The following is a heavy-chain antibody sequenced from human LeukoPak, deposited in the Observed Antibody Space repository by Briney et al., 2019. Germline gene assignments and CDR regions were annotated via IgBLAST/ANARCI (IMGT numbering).Heavy chain of an antibody. J-gene: IGHJ4*02. CDR1: GYSISSGYY. CDR3: ARTSLNDFWSGYYEVFDY. CDR2: IYHSGST. V-gene: IGHV4-38-2*02. D-gene: IGHD3-3*01. Sequence: SETLPLTCTVSGYSISSGYYWGWIRQPPGKGLEWIGSIYHSGSTYYNPSLKSRVTISVDTSKNQFSLQLSSVTAADTAVYYCARTSLNDFWSGYYEVFDYWGQGTLVTVSS.